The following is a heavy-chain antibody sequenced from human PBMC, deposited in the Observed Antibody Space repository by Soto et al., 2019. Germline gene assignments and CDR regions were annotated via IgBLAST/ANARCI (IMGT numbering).Heavy chain of an antibody. Sequence: GGSLRLSCAASGFTFSSYGMHWVRQAPGKGLEWVAVISYDGSNKYYADSVKGRFTISRDNSKNTLYLQMNSLRAEDTAVYYCAKVHCGGDCLPYYYYGMDVWGQGTTVTVSS. CDR1: GFTFSSYG. CDR3: AKVHCGGDCLPYYYYGMDV. D-gene: IGHD2-21*02. V-gene: IGHV3-30*18. CDR2: ISYDGSNK. J-gene: IGHJ6*02.